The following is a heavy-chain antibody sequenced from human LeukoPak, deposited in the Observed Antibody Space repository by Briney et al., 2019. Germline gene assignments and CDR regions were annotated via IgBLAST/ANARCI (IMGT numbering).Heavy chain of an antibody. D-gene: IGHD5-18*01. CDR2: IYYSGST. Sequence: SETLSLTCTVSGGSISSSSYYWGWIRQPPGKGLEWIGSIYYSGSTYYNPSLKSRVTISVDTSKNQFSLKLSSVTAADTAVYYCASCPYRGYSYGSARNWFDPWGQGTLVTVSS. V-gene: IGHV4-39*01. CDR1: GGSISSSSYY. CDR3: ASCPYRGYSYGSARNWFDP. J-gene: IGHJ5*02.